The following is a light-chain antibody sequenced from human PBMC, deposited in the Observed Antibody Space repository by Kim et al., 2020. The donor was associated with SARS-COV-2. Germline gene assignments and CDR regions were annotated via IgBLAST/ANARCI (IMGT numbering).Light chain of an antibody. CDR3: SAWDNSLSAGV. Sequence: QAGLTQPPSVSKGLGQTATLTCTGNSNNVGNQGAAWLQQHQGHPPKLLSYRNNNRPSGISERLSASRSGNTASLTITGLQPEDEADYYCSAWDNSLSAGVFGGGTKLTVL. CDR1: SNNVGNQG. CDR2: RNN. J-gene: IGLJ3*02. V-gene: IGLV10-54*01.